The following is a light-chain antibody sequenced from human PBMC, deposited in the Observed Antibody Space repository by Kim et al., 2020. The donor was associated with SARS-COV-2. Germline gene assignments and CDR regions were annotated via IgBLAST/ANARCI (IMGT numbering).Light chain of an antibody. CDR2: GAS. J-gene: IGKJ4*01. Sequence: EIVMTQSPATLSVYPGERATLSCRASQSVSSNLAWYQQKPGQAPRLLIHGASTRATGIPARFSGSGSGTEFTLTISSLQSEDFAVYYCQQYSNWPLTFGGGTKVDIK. CDR1: QSVSSN. CDR3: QQYSNWPLT. V-gene: IGKV3-15*01.